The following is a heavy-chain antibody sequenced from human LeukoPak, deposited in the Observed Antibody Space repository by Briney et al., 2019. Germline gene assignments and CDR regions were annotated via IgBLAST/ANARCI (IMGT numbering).Heavy chain of an antibody. Sequence: GGSLRLSCAASGFTFSSHGIHWVRQAPGKGLEWVAIIWYDGSKKYYADSVKGRFTVSRDNSKNTLYLQMNSLRAEDTAVYYCARDGSYGSGSFDYWGQGTLVTVSS. CDR2: IWYDGSKK. V-gene: IGHV3-33*01. CDR3: ARDGSYGSGSFDY. D-gene: IGHD3-10*01. J-gene: IGHJ4*02. CDR1: GFTFSSHG.